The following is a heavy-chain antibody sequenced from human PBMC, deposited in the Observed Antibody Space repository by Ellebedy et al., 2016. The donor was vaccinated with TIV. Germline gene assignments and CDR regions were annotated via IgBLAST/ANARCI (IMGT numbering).Heavy chain of an antibody. CDR2: IKEDGSEK. V-gene: IGHV3-7*01. Sequence: GGSLRLXXAASGFTFRSYWMNWVRQAPGKGLEWVANIKEDGSEKYSVDSVKGRFTISRDNAKNSLYLQMNSLRAEDTAVYYCARGESYFGMDVWGQGTTVTVSS. CDR1: GFTFRSYW. CDR3: ARGESYFGMDV. J-gene: IGHJ6*02.